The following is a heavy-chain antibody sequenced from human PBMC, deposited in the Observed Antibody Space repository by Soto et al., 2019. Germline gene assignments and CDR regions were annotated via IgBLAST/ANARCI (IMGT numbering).Heavy chain of an antibody. V-gene: IGHV3-23*01. D-gene: IGHD6-19*01. CDR2: ISGSALNT. J-gene: IGHJ1*01. CDR3: AKDKMYTNGWPPGRNAY. CDR1: GVTFSNYA. Sequence: GGSLRLSCAASGVTFSNYAMSWVRQAPGKRPEWVSTISGSALNTFYADSVKGRFTISRDNSKNTLWLQMNSLRAEDTAVYYCAKDKMYTNGWPPGRNAYWGQGTLVTVSS.